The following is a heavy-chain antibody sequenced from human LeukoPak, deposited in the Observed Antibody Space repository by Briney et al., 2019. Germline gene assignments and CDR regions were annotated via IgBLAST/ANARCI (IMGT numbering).Heavy chain of an antibody. Sequence: EASLKVSCKASGYTFTGSYIHWMQQAPGQGLEWMGWINPNSGATKYAQKFRGRVTVTRDTSTSTAYMELSGLRADDAAVYYCARVAYCTKGVCINFDLWGQGTLVTVSS. CDR1: GYTFTGSY. V-gene: IGHV1-2*02. J-gene: IGHJ4*02. CDR2: INPNSGAT. D-gene: IGHD2-8*01. CDR3: ARVAYCTKGVCINFDL.